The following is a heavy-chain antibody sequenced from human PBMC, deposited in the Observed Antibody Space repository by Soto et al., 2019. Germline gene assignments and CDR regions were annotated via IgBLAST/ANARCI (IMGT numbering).Heavy chain of an antibody. D-gene: IGHD5-18*01. CDR1: GFTFSSYA. CDR2: ISYDGSNK. Sequence: QVQLVESGGGVVQPGRSLRLSCAASGFTFSSYAMHWVRQAPGKGLEWVAVISYDGSNKYYADSVKGRFTISRDNSKNTLYLQMNSLRAEDTAVYYCARELWESDYYYGMDVWGQGTTVTVSS. CDR3: ARELWESDYYYGMDV. J-gene: IGHJ6*02. V-gene: IGHV3-30-3*01.